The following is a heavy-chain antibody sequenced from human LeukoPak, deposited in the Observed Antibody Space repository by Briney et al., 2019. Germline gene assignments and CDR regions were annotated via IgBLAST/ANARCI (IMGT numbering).Heavy chain of an antibody. CDR2: IYYSGST. J-gene: IGHJ4*02. CDR3: AREGLGVSDY. CDR1: GGSISSGGYY. Sequence: PSETLSLTCTVSGGSISSGGYYWSWIRQHPGKGLEWIGYIYYSGSTYNNPSLNSRVTISVDTSKNQFSLKLSSVTAADTAVYYCAREGLGVSDYWGQGTLVTVSS. D-gene: IGHD3-10*01. V-gene: IGHV4-31*03.